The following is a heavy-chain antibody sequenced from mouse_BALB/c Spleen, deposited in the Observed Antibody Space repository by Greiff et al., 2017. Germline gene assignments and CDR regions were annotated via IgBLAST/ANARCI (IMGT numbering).Heavy chain of an antibody. D-gene: IGHD1-3*01. J-gene: IGHJ4*01. CDR2: IYPGNSDT. CDR3: TRSGLRPDYAMDY. Sequence: VQLQQSGTVLARPGASVKMSCKASGYSFTSYWMHWVKQRPGQGLEWIGAIYPGNSDTSYNQKFKGKAKLTAVTSASTAYMELSSLTNEDSAVYYCTRSGLRPDYAMDYWGQGTSVTVSS. CDR1: GYSFTSYW. V-gene: IGHV1-5*01.